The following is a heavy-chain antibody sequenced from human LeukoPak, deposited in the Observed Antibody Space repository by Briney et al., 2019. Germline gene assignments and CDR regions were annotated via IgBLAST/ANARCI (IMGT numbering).Heavy chain of an antibody. CDR3: ASGYYYTEIDY. D-gene: IGHD3-22*01. J-gene: IGHJ4*02. CDR1: GFTFSNYN. Sequence: GGSLRLSCAASGFTFSNYNMNWVRQTPGKGLEWVSSITRDSIYTFYADSVKGRFTISRDNAKNTLYLQMNSRRAEDTAVYYCASGYYYTEIDYWGQGTLVTVSS. CDR2: ITRDSIYT. V-gene: IGHV3-21*01.